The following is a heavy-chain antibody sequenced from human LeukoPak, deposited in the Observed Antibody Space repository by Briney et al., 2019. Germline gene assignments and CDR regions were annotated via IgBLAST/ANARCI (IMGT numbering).Heavy chain of an antibody. V-gene: IGHV1-18*01. Sequence: AASVRVSCKASGYTFTNYGISWVRQAPGQGLEWMGWISAYNGNTDYAQKLQGRVTMTTDTSTSTAYMELSSLRSEDTAVYYCARDRPIAAGYFDYWGQGTLVTVSS. CDR3: ARDRPIAAGYFDY. D-gene: IGHD6-13*01. CDR2: ISAYNGNT. J-gene: IGHJ4*02. CDR1: GYTFTNYG.